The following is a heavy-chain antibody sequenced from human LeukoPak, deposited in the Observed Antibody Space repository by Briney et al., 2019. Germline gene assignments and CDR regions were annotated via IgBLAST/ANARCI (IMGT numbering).Heavy chain of an antibody. D-gene: IGHD6-19*01. CDR1: GFNFSDYS. J-gene: IGHJ5*02. CDR3: ARVVSKGRWLVAGWFDP. Sequence: GGSLRLSCAASGFNFSDYSMTWVRQAPGKGLEWVSSVNGASDYIYYADSVKGRFTIARDNAKNSVYLQMHSLRTEDTAVYFCARVVSKGRWLVAGWFDPWGQGTLVTVSS. CDR2: VNGASDYI. V-gene: IGHV3-21*01.